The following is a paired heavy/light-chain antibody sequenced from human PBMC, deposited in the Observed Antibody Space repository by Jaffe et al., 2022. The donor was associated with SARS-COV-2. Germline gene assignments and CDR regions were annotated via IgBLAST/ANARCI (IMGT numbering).Light chain of an antibody. CDR1: QGISSY. Sequence: DIQLTQSPSFLSASVGDRVTITCRASQGISSYLAWYQQKPGKAPKLLIYAASTLQSGVPSRFSGSGSGTEFTLTISSLQPEDFATYYCQQLNSYPPPFGPGTKVDIK. CDR2: AAS. CDR3: QQLNSYPPP. V-gene: IGKV1-9*01. J-gene: IGKJ3*01.
Heavy chain of an antibody. CDR3: ARDVRLATMIVEYYYGMDV. D-gene: IGHD3-22*01. CDR1: GFTVSSNY. Sequence: EVQLVESGGGLVQPGGSLRLSCAASGFTVSSNYMSWVRQAPGKGLEWVSVIYSGGSTYYADSVKGRFTISRDNSKNTLYLQMNSLRAEDTAVYYCARDVRLATMIVEYYYGMDVWGQGTTVTVSS. V-gene: IGHV3-66*02. CDR2: IYSGGST. J-gene: IGHJ6*02.